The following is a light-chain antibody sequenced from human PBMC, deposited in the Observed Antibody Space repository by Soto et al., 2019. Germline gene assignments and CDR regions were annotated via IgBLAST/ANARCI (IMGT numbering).Light chain of an antibody. V-gene: IGLV2-14*01. J-gene: IGLJ1*01. CDR3: SSYTSSSTLLYV. Sequence: QSALTQPASVSVSPGQSITISCTGTSSDVGGYNYVSWYQQHPGKAPKLMIYDVSNRPSGVSNRFSGSKSGNTASLTISGLQAEDEADYYCSSYTSSSTLLYVFGTGTKVT. CDR2: DVS. CDR1: SSDVGGYNY.